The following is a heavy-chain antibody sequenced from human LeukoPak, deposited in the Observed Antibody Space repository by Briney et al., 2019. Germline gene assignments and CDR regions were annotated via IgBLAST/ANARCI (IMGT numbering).Heavy chain of an antibody. Sequence: ASVKLSCKASGYTFTSYDINWGRQATGQGLEWMGWMNPNSGNTGYAQKFQGRVTMTTDTSTSTAYMELRSLRSEDTAVYYCARGSGYAVGWYLDRWGRGTLLTVSS. CDR2: MNPNSGNT. J-gene: IGHJ2*01. CDR3: ARGSGYAVGWYLDR. D-gene: IGHD3-22*01. V-gene: IGHV1-8*01. CDR1: GYTFTSYD.